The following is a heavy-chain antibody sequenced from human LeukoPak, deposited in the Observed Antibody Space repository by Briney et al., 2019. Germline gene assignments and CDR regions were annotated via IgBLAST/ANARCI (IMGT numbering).Heavy chain of an antibody. V-gene: IGHV3-7*01. CDR2: IKQDGSEK. CDR1: GFTLSTYW. Sequence: GGSLRLSCAASGFTLSTYWMSWFRQAPGKGLQWVANIKQDGSEKYYVDSVKGRFTISRDNAKNSLYLQMNSLRAEDTAVYYCAREEGHYGVFYYWGQRILVAVSS. D-gene: IGHD4-17*01. J-gene: IGHJ4*01. CDR3: AREEGHYGVFYY.